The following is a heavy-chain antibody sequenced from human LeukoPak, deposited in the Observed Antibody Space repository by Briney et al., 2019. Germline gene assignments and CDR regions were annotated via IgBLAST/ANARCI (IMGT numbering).Heavy chain of an antibody. J-gene: IGHJ4*02. CDR3: ARCGSTSCPPDY. D-gene: IGHD2-2*01. Sequence: ASVTVSFTASGYTFTVYYMHWVRQAPGQGLEWMGWINPNSGGTKYAQKFQGRVTMTRDTSISTAYMELSRLRSDDTAVYYCARCGSTSCPPDYWGQGTLVTVSS. CDR1: GYTFTVYY. CDR2: INPNSGGT. V-gene: IGHV1-2*02.